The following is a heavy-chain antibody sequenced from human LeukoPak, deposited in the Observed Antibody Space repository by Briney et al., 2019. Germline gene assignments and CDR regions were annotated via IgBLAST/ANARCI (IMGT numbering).Heavy chain of an antibody. V-gene: IGHV3-30*03. J-gene: IGHJ4*02. CDR2: ISYDGSNK. D-gene: IGHD3-16*02. CDR1: GFTFSSYG. CDR3: ASNCDYVWGSYRPMPYYFDY. Sequence: PGGSLRLSCAASGFTFSSYGMHWVRQAPGKGLEWVAVISYDGSNKYYADSVKGRFTISRDNSKNTLYLQMNSLRAEDTAVYYCASNCDYVWGSYRPMPYYFDYWGQGTLVTVSS.